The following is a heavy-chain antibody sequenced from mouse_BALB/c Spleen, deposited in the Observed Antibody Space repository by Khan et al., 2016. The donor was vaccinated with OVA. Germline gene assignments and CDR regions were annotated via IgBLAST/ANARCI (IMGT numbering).Heavy chain of an antibody. J-gene: IGHJ1*01. CDR1: GFSLSRYS. CDR3: ARNRDGGSYWFFDD. CDR2: MWIGGST. V-gene: IGHV2-6-4*01. Sequence: QVQLKESGPGLVAPSQSLSITCTVSGFSLSRYSIHWVRQPPGKGLEWLGIMWIGGSTDYNSALKSRLSISKDNSKSQVFLEMNSLQTDDTAMYYCARNRDGGSYWFFDDWGAGTTVTVSS.